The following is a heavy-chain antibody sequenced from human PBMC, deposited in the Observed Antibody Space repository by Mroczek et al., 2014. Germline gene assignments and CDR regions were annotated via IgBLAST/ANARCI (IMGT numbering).Heavy chain of an antibody. CDR2: IYPDDSDT. CDR1: GYRFSNNW. CDR3: TRHASYCSSISCPGDN. Sequence: SGAEVKKPGESLKISCKGSGYRFSNNWIGWVRQMPDKGLEWMGIIYPDDSDTRYNPSFQGQVSISVDKSITTAYLQLISLKASDTAIYYCTRHASYCSSISCPGDNWGQGTLVTVST. J-gene: IGHJ4*02. V-gene: IGHV5-51*01. D-gene: IGHD2-2*01.